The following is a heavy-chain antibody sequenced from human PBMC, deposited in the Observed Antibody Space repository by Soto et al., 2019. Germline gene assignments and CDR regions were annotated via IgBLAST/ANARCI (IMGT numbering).Heavy chain of an antibody. CDR1: GFTFSSYA. V-gene: IGHV3-23*01. CDR2: ISGSGGST. Sequence: SLRLSCAASGFTFSSYAMSWVRQAPGKGLEWVSAISGSGGSTYYADSVKGRFTISRDNSKNTLYLQMNSLRAEDTAVYYCAKARIAALDAFDIWGQGTMVTVSS. D-gene: IGHD6-25*01. J-gene: IGHJ3*02. CDR3: AKARIAALDAFDI.